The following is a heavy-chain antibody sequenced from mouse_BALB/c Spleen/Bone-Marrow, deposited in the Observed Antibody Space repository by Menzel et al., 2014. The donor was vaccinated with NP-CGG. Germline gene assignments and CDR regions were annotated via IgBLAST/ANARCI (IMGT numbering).Heavy chain of an antibody. CDR1: GYTFTNYN. Sequence: EVQLQQSGPELVKPGASVKVSCKASGYTFTNYNLYWVKQSHGKSLEWIGYIDPYSGGSRYNQNFKGKATLTVDKSSSTAYMHLNSLTTEGSAIYYCARRVYYDYYAMDYCGQGTSVTVSS. D-gene: IGHD1-1*01. CDR2: IDPYSGGS. J-gene: IGHJ4*01. V-gene: IGHV1S135*01. CDR3: ARRVYYDYYAMDY.